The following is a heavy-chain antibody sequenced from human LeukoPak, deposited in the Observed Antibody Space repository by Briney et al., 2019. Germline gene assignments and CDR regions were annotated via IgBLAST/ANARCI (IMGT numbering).Heavy chain of an antibody. V-gene: IGHV1-46*01. D-gene: IGHD3-3*01. CDR3: ACFAAPGRDY. J-gene: IGHJ4*02. CDR2: INPSGGSA. Sequence: ASVKVSCKASGYTFTSYYMHWVRQAPGQGLEWMGIINPSGGSASYAQKFQGRVTMTRDTSTSTGYMELSSLRSEDTAVYYCACFAAPGRDYWGQGTLVTVSS. CDR1: GYTFTSYY.